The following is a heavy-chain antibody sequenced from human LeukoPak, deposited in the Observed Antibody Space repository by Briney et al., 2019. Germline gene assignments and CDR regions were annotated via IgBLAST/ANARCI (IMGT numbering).Heavy chain of an antibody. CDR3: ARDIVVITAANLFEY. J-gene: IGHJ4*02. CDR1: GFSLSSYW. V-gene: IGHV3-7*03. D-gene: IGHD2-2*01. CDR2: IKQDGSEK. Sequence: GGSLRLSCAVSGFSLSSYWMSWLRQAQGKELEWVANIKQDGSEKYYVDSVKGRFTISRDNAKNSLYLQMNSLRAEDTAVYYCARDIVVITAANLFEYWGQGTLVTVSS.